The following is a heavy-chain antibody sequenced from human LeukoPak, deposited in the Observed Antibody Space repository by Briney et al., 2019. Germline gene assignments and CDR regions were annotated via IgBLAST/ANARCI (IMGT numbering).Heavy chain of an antibody. V-gene: IGHV3-23*01. CDR2: ISGSGGST. Sequence: GGSLRLSCAASGFTFSSYAMSWVRQAPGKGLEWVSAISGSGGSTYYADSVKGRFTIPRDNSKNTLYLQMNSLRAEDTAVYYCAKVVRGVIGFDYWGQGTLVTVSS. J-gene: IGHJ4*02. CDR3: AKVVRGVIGFDY. CDR1: GFTFSSYA. D-gene: IGHD3-10*01.